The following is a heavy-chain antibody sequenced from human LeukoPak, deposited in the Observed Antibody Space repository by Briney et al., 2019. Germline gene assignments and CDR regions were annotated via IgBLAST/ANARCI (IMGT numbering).Heavy chain of an antibody. V-gene: IGHV4-34*01. CDR2: INHSGST. CDR1: GGSFSGYY. J-gene: IGHJ4*02. D-gene: IGHD3-10*01. CDR3: ARGGELLWFGELLESYFDY. Sequence: PSETLSLTCAVYGGSFSGYYWSWIRQPPGKGLEWIGEINHSGSTNYNPSLKSRVTISVDTSKNQFSLKLSSVTAADTAVYYCARGGELLWFGELLESYFDYWGQGTLVTVSP.